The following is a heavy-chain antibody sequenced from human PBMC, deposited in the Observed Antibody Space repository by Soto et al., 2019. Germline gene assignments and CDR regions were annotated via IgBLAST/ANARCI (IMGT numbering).Heavy chain of an antibody. V-gene: IGHV4-30-4*01. D-gene: IGHD1-20*01. J-gene: IGHJ6*02. Sequence: VQLQESGPGLVKPSQTLSLTCTVSGGSISSGDDFWTWIRQPPGKGLEWIGYIYYSGSTYYNPSLKSRLTISVDTSTNQFSLKLSSVTAADTAVYYCARDRAKWKDYYYYGMDVWGQGTTVTVSS. CDR1: GGSISSGDDF. CDR3: ARDRAKWKDYYYYGMDV. CDR2: IYYSGST.